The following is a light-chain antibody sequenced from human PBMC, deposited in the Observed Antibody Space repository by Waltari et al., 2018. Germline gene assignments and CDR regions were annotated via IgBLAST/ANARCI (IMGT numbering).Light chain of an antibody. CDR1: QSISTY. V-gene: IGKV1-39*01. J-gene: IGKJ4*01. Sequence: DIQMTQSPSSLSASVGDRVAITCRASQSISTYLNWYQQKPGTAPKLLIYVASSLQSGVPSRFSGSGSGTDFTLTISSLQPEDFATYYCQQSYSTPLTFGGGTKVEIK. CDR3: QQSYSTPLT. CDR2: VAS.